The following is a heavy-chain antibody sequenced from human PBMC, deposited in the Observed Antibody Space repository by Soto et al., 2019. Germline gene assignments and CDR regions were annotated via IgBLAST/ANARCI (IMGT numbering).Heavy chain of an antibody. J-gene: IGHJ3*02. CDR2: IYPGDSDT. CDR1: GYNFTSYW. CDR3: ARQGPENPTYYYDSSGYYLDAFDI. D-gene: IGHD3-22*01. V-gene: IGHV5-51*01. Sequence: GESLKISCKGSGYNFTSYWIGWVRQMPGKGLEWMGIIYPGDSDTRYSPSFQGQVTISADKSISTAYLQWSSLKASDTAMYYCARQGPENPTYYYDSSGYYLDAFDIWGQGTMVTVSS.